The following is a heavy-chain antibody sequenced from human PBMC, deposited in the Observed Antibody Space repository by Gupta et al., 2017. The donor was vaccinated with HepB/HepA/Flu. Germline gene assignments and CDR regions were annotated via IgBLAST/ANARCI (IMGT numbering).Heavy chain of an antibody. Sequence: EVQVVESGGGVIRPGGSLRLSCEGADFPFDDYGMGWVRQAPGKGLEWVSGINWKGDTTGYADFVRGRFTISRDNAKNSLYLQMDSLTAEDTALYYCARMTGDFMYDYWGQGTLVSVSS. V-gene: IGHV3-20*04. CDR3: ARMTGDFMYDY. D-gene: IGHD3-16*01. CDR1: DFPFDDYG. J-gene: IGHJ4*02. CDR2: INWKGDTT.